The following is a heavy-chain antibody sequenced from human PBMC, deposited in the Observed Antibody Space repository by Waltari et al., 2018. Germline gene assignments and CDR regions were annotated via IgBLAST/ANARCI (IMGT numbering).Heavy chain of an antibody. J-gene: IGHJ6*02. CDR1: GFPFSPYP. Sequence: EMQLLESGGGLVQPGGSLRLSCAASGFPFSPYPMNWVRQAPGKGLEWVAVMTASGLMDYGDSVKCRFIISRDNSKNTLYLEMYRLRVEDTARYYCAKDEGARLAPTFGMDAWGQGTTVIVSS. CDR2: MTASGLM. CDR3: AKDEGARLAPTFGMDA. D-gene: IGHD6-6*01. V-gene: IGHV3-23*01.